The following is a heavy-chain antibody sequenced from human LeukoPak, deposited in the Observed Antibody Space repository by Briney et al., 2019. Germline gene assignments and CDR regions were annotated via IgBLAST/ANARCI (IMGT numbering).Heavy chain of an antibody. CDR3: ARAQYSSSWYDY. CDR2: IYYSGST. CDR1: GGSISSSSYY. V-gene: IGHV4-39*07. J-gene: IGHJ4*02. D-gene: IGHD6-13*01. Sequence: SETLSLTCTVSGGSISSSSYYWGWIRQPPGKGLEWIGSIYYSGSTYYNPSLKSRVTISVDTSKNQFSLKLSSVTAADTAVYYCARAQYSSSWYDYWGQGTLVTVSS.